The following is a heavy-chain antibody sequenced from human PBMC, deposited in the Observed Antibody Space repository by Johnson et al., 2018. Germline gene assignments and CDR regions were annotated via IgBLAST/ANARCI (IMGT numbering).Heavy chain of an antibody. CDR1: AYSFTTYW. CDR3: ARHDVVTSNGADY. D-gene: IGHD2-8*01. CDR2: IYPGDSDT. V-gene: IGHV5-51*01. J-gene: IGHJ4*02. Sequence: VQLVESGAEVTKPGESLRISCKGSAYSFTTYWIGWVRQMPGKGLEWMGIIYPGDSDTRYSPSFHGQVTISADKSISTAYLQWSSLKGSDTAMYSCARHDVVTSNGADYWGQGTLVTVSS.